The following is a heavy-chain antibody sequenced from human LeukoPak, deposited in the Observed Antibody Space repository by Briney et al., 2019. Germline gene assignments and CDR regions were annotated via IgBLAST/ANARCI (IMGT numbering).Heavy chain of an antibody. J-gene: IGHJ4*02. CDR2: ISSSSSTI. CDR3: APVSYCSSTSCPRGY. V-gene: IGHV3-48*02. D-gene: IGHD2-2*01. CDR1: GFTFSSYS. Sequence: GGSLRLSCAASGFTFSSYSMNWVRQAPGKGLEWVSYISSSSSTIYYADSVEGRFTISRDNAKNSLYLQMNSLRDEDTAVYYCAPVSYCSSTSCPRGYWGQGTLVTVSS.